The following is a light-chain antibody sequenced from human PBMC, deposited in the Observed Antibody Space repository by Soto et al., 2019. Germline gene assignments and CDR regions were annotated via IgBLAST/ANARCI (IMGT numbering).Light chain of an antibody. CDR2: GSK. CDR1: SSNIGAGYD. CDR3: HSYDSSLNGVV. Sequence: VVTQPPSVSGAPGQRVTISCTGSSSNIGAGYDVHWYQQVPGTAPKLLMYGSKNRPSGVPDRFSGAKSGSSASLAITGLQAEDEADYYCHSYDSSLNGVVFGGGTKLTVL. V-gene: IGLV1-40*01. J-gene: IGLJ3*02.